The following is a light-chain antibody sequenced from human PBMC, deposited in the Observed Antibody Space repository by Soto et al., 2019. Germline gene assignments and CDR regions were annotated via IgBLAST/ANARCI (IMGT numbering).Light chain of an antibody. Sequence: QSALTQPASVSGSPGQSITISCTGTSSDVGSYNLVSWYQHHPGKAPKLMIYDASQRPSGVSNRFSGSKSGNTASLTISGLQAEDEADYFCCSYAGSSTLWVFGGGTKLTVL. CDR2: DAS. CDR1: SSDVGSYNL. CDR3: CSYAGSSTLWV. V-gene: IGLV2-23*01. J-gene: IGLJ3*02.